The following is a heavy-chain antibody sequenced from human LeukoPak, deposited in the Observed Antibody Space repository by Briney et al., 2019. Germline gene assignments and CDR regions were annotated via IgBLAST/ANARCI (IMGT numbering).Heavy chain of an antibody. V-gene: IGHV3-7*01. CDR3: ARITWEVLGFGYYFDY. Sequence: GGSLRLSCVASEFTFSSYWMSWVRRAPGKGLEWVANIKQDGSKRYYVDSVRGRLTISRDNARNSLYLQMNRLRVEDTAVYYCARITWEVLGFGYYFDYWGQGTLVTVSS. J-gene: IGHJ4*02. D-gene: IGHD1-26*01. CDR1: EFTFSSYW. CDR2: IKQDGSKR.